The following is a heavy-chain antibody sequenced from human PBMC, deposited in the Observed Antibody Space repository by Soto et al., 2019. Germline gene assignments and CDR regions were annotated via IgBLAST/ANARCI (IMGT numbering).Heavy chain of an antibody. CDR3: SRGLITGSQYSGGWYYFDS. D-gene: IGHD1-26*01. Sequence: SETLSLTCTVSGGSISSSLCHWGWIRQPPGKGLEWIASIKYSGTTFYNPSLKSRVTISVHTSNNQFSLELSSVTAADTAVYYCSRGLITGSQYSGGWYYFDSWGQGTQVTVS. J-gene: IGHJ4*02. CDR2: IKYSGTT. V-gene: IGHV4-39*01. CDR1: GGSISSSLCH.